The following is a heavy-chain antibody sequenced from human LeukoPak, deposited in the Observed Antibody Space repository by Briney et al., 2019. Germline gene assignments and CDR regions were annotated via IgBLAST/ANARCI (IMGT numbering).Heavy chain of an antibody. CDR2: ISGSGGRT. Sequence: GGSLRLSCAASGFTFSSYAMSWVRQAPGKGLEWVSAISGSGGRTYYADSVKGRFTISRDNSKNTLYLQMNSLRAEDTAVYYCAKGQWGTGIKDAFDIWGQGTMVTVSS. D-gene: IGHD3-16*01. J-gene: IGHJ3*02. V-gene: IGHV3-23*01. CDR3: AKGQWGTGIKDAFDI. CDR1: GFTFSSYA.